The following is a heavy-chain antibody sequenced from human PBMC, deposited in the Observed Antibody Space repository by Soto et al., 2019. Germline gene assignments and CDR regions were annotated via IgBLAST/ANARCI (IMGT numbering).Heavy chain of an antibody. Sequence: SETLSLTCAVSGGSISSSNWWSWVRQPPGKGLEWIGEIYHSGSTNYNPSLKSRVTISVDKSKNQFSLKLSSVTAADTAVYYCARVLQQWLVRGYFDYWGQGTLVTVSS. V-gene: IGHV4-4*02. CDR3: ARVLQQWLVRGYFDY. J-gene: IGHJ4*02. D-gene: IGHD6-19*01. CDR2: IYHSGST. CDR1: GGSISSSNW.